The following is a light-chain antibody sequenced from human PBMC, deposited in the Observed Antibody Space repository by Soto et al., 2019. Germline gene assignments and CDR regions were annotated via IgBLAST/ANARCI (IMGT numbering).Light chain of an antibody. V-gene: IGKV1-39*01. CDR2: ATS. CDR1: QSISKY. J-gene: IGKJ2*01. Sequence: DIQMTQSPSSLSASVGDRVTITCRASQSISKYLNWYQQKPGKAPNLLIYATSNLQSGVPSRFSGSGSGTDFTLTITSLQAEDFAAYFCQQSYTTPRTFGQGTKLEIK. CDR3: QQSYTTPRT.